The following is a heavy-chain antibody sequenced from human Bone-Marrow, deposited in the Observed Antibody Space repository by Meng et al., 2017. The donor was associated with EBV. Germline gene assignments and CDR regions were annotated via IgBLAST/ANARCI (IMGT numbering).Heavy chain of an antibody. Sequence: VPGWEPGGGLARPGGSLCLSCAASGFPFSRYWMHWVRQAPGQGLMWVSRLNEDGGVTDYADSVKGRLTISRDNARNTLYLQMNNLRAEDTATYFCSRDLAGADDYWGQGTLVTVSS. D-gene: IGHD1-14*01. CDR2: LNEDGGVT. J-gene: IGHJ4*02. V-gene: IGHV3-74*01. CDR3: SRDLAGADDY. CDR1: GFPFSRYW.